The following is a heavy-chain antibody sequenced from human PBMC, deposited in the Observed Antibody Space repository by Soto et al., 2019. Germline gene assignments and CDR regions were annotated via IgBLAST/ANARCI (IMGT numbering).Heavy chain of an antibody. V-gene: IGHV4-34*01. CDR3: ATAGYCSSTSCYPFDY. Sequence: QVQLQQWGAGLLKPSETLSLTCAVYGGSFSGYYWSWIRQPPGKGLAWIGDINHSGSTNYNPSLKSRVTLSVDTSKNQFSLKLSSVTAADTAVYYCATAGYCSSTSCYPFDYWGQGTLVTVSS. J-gene: IGHJ4*02. D-gene: IGHD2-2*01. CDR1: GGSFSGYY. CDR2: INHSGST.